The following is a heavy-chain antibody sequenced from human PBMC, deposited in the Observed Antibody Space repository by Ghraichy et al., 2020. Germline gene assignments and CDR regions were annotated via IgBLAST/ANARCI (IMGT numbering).Heavy chain of an antibody. D-gene: IGHD3-3*01. Sequence: SETLSLTCTVSGGSISSGGYYWSWIRQHPGKGLEWIGYIYYSGSTYYNPSLKSRVTISVDTSKNQFSLKLSSVTAADTAVYYCAKSSYDFWSGYYLFDYGMDVWGQGTTVTVSS. CDR2: IYYSGST. CDR1: GGSISSGGYY. J-gene: IGHJ6*02. V-gene: IGHV4-31*03. CDR3: AKSSYDFWSGYYLFDYGMDV.